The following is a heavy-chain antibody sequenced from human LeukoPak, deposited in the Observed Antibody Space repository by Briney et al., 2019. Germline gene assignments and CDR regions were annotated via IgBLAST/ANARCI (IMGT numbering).Heavy chain of an antibody. CDR3: ARASSMYYYDSSGPTDV. Sequence: GESLKISCKGSGYSFTSYWIVWVRQMPGKGLEWMGIIYPGDSDTRYSPSFQGQVTISADKSISTAYLQWSSLKASDTAMYYCARASSMYYYDSSGPTDVWGQGTTVTVSS. D-gene: IGHD3-22*01. J-gene: IGHJ6*02. CDR1: GYSFTSYW. V-gene: IGHV5-51*01. CDR2: IYPGDSDT.